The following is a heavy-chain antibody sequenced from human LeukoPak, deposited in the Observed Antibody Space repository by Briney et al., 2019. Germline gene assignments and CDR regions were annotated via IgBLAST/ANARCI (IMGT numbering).Heavy chain of an antibody. CDR2: INWNGGST. V-gene: IGHV3-20*04. Sequence: GGSLRLSCAASGFTFDDYGMSWVRHAPGKGLEWVSGINWNGGSTGYADSVKGRFTISRDNAKNSLYLQMKSLRAEDTALYYCAREYCYGSGTAGPFDPWGQGTLVTVSS. CDR3: AREYCYGSGTAGPFDP. D-gene: IGHD3-10*01. J-gene: IGHJ5*02. CDR1: GFTFDDYG.